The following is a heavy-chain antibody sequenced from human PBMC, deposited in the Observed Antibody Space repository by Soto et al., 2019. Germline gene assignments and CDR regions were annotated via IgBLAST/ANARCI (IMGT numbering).Heavy chain of an antibody. CDR2: IYYSGST. CDR1: GGSISSYY. CDR3: ARHVVTYDDRDGFDY. J-gene: IGHJ4*02. D-gene: IGHD3-22*01. V-gene: IGHV4-59*08. Sequence: QVQLQESGPGLVKPSETLSLTCTVSGGSISSYYWSWIRQPPGKGLEWIGYIYYSGSTNYNPSLKSRVTKSVDPSKNQVSLKLSSVTAADTAVYYCARHVVTYDDRDGFDYWGQGTLVTVSS.